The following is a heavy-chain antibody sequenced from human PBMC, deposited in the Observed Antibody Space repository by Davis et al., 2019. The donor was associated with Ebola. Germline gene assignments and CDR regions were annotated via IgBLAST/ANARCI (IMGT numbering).Heavy chain of an antibody. J-gene: IGHJ3*02. Sequence: GESLKISCAASGFTFSRYAMNWVRQAPGKGLEWVSGISDNGGTTYYADSVKGRFTLSRDNSKNTLYLQMNSLRAEDTAVYYCAKGGYCSSTSCYTDAFDIWGQGTMVTVSS. CDR1: GFTFSRYA. V-gene: IGHV3-23*01. CDR3: AKGGYCSSTSCYTDAFDI. D-gene: IGHD2-2*02. CDR2: ISDNGGTT.